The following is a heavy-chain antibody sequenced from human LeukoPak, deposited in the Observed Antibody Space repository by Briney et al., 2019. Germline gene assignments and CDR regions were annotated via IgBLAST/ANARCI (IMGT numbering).Heavy chain of an antibody. V-gene: IGHV3-23*01. D-gene: IGHD6-6*01. CDR2: ISGSGGST. J-gene: IGHJ4*02. CDR3: AKGEEYSSSSSNY. Sequence: GGSLRLSCAASGFTFSSYAMSWVRQAPGKGLEWVSAISGSGGSTYYADSVKGRFTISRGNSKNTLYLQMNSLRAEDTAVYYCAKGEEYSSSSSNYWGQGTLVTVSS. CDR1: GFTFSSYA.